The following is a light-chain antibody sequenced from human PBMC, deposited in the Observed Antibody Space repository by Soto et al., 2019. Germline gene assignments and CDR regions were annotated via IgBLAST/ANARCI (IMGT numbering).Light chain of an antibody. CDR3: CSYAGSNNFGV. J-gene: IGLJ1*01. CDR2: EVS. CDR1: SSDVGGYNY. V-gene: IGLV2-8*01. Sequence: QSALTQPPSASGSPGQSVTISCTGTSSDVGGYNYVSWYQQHPGKAPKLMIYEVSKRPSGVPDRFSGSKSGNTASLTVSGLQAEDEADYYCCSYAGSNNFGVFGTGTKVTVL.